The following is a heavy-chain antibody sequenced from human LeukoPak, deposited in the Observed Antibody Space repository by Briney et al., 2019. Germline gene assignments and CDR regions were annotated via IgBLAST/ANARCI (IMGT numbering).Heavy chain of an antibody. D-gene: IGHD1-26*01. V-gene: IGHV3-30*18. Sequence: GGSLRLSCAASGFTFSSYGMHWVRQAPGKGLERVAVISYDGSNKYYADSVKGRFTISRDNSKNTLYLQMNSLRAEDTAVYYCAKAPRWELRQIDYWGQGTLVTVSS. J-gene: IGHJ4*02. CDR3: AKAPRWELRQIDY. CDR1: GFTFSSYG. CDR2: ISYDGSNK.